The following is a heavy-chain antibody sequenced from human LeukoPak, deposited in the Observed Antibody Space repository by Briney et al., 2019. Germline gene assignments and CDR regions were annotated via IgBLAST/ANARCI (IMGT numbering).Heavy chain of an antibody. V-gene: IGHV1-3*01. Sequence: ASVKVSCKASGYTFTSYAMHWVRQAPGQRLEWMGWINAGNGNTKYSQKFQGRVTITRDTSASTAYMELSSLRSEDTAVYYCARSGGPGCSSTSCYPSMYYYYYMDVWGKGTTVTVSS. CDR2: INAGNGNT. CDR3: ARSGGPGCSSTSCYPSMYYYYYMDV. J-gene: IGHJ6*03. CDR1: GYTFTSYA. D-gene: IGHD2-2*01.